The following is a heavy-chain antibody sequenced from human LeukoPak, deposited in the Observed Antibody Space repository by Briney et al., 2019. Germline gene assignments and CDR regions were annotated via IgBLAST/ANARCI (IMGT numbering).Heavy chain of an antibody. V-gene: IGHV4-34*01. Sequence: PSETLSLTCAVYGGSFSGYYWSWIRQPPGKGLEWIGEINHSGSTNYNPSLKSRVTISVDTSKNQFSLKLSSVTAADTAVYYCARVLVVPAAMYYYYYYMDVWGKGTTVTISS. D-gene: IGHD2-2*01. CDR3: ARVLVVPAAMYYYYYYMDV. CDR1: GGSFSGYY. J-gene: IGHJ6*03. CDR2: INHSGST.